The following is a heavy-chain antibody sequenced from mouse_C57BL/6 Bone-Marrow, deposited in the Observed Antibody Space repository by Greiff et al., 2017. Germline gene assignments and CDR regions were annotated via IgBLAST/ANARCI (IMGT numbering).Heavy chain of an antibody. CDR3: ATGSYYFDY. Sequence: QVQLKESGPELVKPGASVKISCKASGYSFTSYYIHWVKQRPGQGLEWIGWIYPGSGNTKYNEKFKGKATLTADTSSSTAYMQLSSLTSEDSAVYYCATGSYYFDYWGQGTTLTVSS. CDR2: IYPGSGNT. CDR1: GYSFTSYY. D-gene: IGHD4-1*01. J-gene: IGHJ2*01. V-gene: IGHV1-66*01.